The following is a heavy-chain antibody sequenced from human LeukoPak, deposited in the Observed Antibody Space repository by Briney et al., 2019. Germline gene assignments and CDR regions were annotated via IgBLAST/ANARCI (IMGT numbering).Heavy chain of an antibody. Sequence: GGSLILSCAAYGFTFSSHWMSSVRQAPGKVLEWVANIKQDGSDKYYVDSVKRRFTISRDNAKNSLYLQMNSLRAEDTDVYYCASETGWALDYWGEGTLVTVSS. CDR3: ASETGWALDY. CDR1: GFTFSSHW. D-gene: IGHD1-14*01. V-gene: IGHV3-7*01. J-gene: IGHJ4*02. CDR2: IKQDGSDK.